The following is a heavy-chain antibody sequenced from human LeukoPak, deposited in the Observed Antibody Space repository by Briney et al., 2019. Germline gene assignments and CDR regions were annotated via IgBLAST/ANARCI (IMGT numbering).Heavy chain of an antibody. J-gene: IGHJ5*02. Sequence: PSETLSLTCTVSGGSISSYYWSWIRQPPGKGLEWIGYIYYSGSTNYNPSLKSRVTISVDTSKNQFSLKLSSVTAADTAVYYCAREELRFLEWLLFDPWGQGTLVTVSS. CDR1: GGSISSYY. CDR3: AREELRFLEWLLFDP. D-gene: IGHD3-3*01. CDR2: IYYSGST. V-gene: IGHV4-59*12.